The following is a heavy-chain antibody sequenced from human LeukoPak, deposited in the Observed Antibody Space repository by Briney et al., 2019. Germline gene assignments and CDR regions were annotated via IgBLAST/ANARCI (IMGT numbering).Heavy chain of an antibody. CDR3: ARVSAFRVATVTSYYYYYYYMDV. CDR1: GGSFSGYY. V-gene: IGHV4-34*01. Sequence: PSETLSLTCAVYGGSFSGYYWSWIRQPPGKGLEWIGEINHSGSTNYNPSLKSRVTISVDTSKNQFSLKLSSVTAADTAVYYCARVSAFRVATVTSYYYYYYYMDVWGKGTTVTISS. D-gene: IGHD4-17*01. CDR2: INHSGST. J-gene: IGHJ6*03.